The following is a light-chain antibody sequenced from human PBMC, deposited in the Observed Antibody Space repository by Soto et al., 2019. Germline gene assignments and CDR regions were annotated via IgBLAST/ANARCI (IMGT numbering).Light chain of an antibody. CDR2: DVS. CDR3: SSYTSSSPYV. J-gene: IGLJ1*01. Sequence: QSALTQPASVSGSPGQSITISCTGTSCDVGGYNYVYWYQQHPGKAPKLMIYDVSNRPSGVANRFSGSKSGNTASLTIAGHQAEDEADYYCSSYTSSSPYVFGTGTKVTVL. CDR1: SCDVGGYNY. V-gene: IGLV2-14*01.